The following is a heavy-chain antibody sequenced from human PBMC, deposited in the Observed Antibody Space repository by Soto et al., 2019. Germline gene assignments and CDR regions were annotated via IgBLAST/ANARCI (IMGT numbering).Heavy chain of an antibody. J-gene: IGHJ6*02. CDR2: IYGGLTT. CDR3: ARDRIEAAGTPRFNYYYGMDV. Sequence: PRLSCAASGFTVSSTYMTWVRQAPGKGLEWVSVIYGGLTTSYADSVKGRFTISRDNSKNTVFLQMNSLRGEGTAVYYCARDRIEAAGTPRFNYYYGMDVWGQGTTVTVSS. CDR1: GFTVSSTY. V-gene: IGHV3-53*01. D-gene: IGHD6-13*01.